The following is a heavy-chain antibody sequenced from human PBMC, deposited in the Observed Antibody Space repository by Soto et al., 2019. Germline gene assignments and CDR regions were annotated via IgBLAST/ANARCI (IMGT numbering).Heavy chain of an antibody. CDR2: IIPIFGTA. V-gene: IGHV1-69*01. Sequence: QVQLVQSGAEVKKPGSSVKVSCKASGGTFSSYAISWVRQAPGQGLEWMGEIIPIFGTANYAQKFQGRVTITADESTSTAYMELSSLRPEDTAVYYCAGLRSSEEWLLTTFDPWGQGTLVTVSS. D-gene: IGHD3-3*01. CDR1: GGTFSSYA. J-gene: IGHJ5*02. CDR3: AGLRSSEEWLLTTFDP.